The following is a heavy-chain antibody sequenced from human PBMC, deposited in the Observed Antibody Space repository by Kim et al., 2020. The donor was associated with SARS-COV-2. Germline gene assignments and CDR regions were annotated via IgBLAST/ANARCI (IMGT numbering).Heavy chain of an antibody. V-gene: IGHV4-4*02. D-gene: IGHD4-17*01. CDR1: GGSISSSNW. CDR2: IYHSGST. CDR3: ARAVDGGEGLGFDY. Sequence: SETLSLTCAVSGGSISSSNWWSWVRQPPGKGLEWIGEIYHSGSTNYNPSLKSRVTISVDKSKNQFSLKLSSVTAADTAVYYCARAVDGGEGLGFDYWGQGTLVTVSS. J-gene: IGHJ4*02.